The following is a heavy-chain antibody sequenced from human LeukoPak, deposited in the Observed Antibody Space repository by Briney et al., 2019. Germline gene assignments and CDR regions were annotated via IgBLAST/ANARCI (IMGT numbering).Heavy chain of an antibody. V-gene: IGHV3-23*01. CDR3: AKAQAPAAIPYYFDY. D-gene: IGHD2-2*02. CDR1: GFTFSSYA. J-gene: IGHJ4*02. CDR2: ISGSGGST. Sequence: GGSLRLSCAASGFTFSSYAMSWVRQAPGKGLEWVSAISGSGGSTYYADSVKGRFTVSRDNSKNTLYLQMNSLRAEDTAVYYCAKAQAPAAIPYYFDYWGQGTLVTVSS.